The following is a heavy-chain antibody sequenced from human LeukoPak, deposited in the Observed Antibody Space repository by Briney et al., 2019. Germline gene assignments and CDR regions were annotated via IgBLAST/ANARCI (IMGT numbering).Heavy chain of an antibody. CDR2: IYSSGTT. Sequence: SETLSLTCTVSGGSMSSSSNYWNWIRQPAGKGLEWIGRIYSSGTTTYNPSLKGRVTISLDTSKNQFSLKLTCVTAADTAVYYRARIFCSGGNCYHFDYWGQGTLVTVSS. D-gene: IGHD2-15*01. CDR3: ARIFCSGGNCYHFDY. V-gene: IGHV4-61*02. J-gene: IGHJ4*02. CDR1: GGSMSSSSNY.